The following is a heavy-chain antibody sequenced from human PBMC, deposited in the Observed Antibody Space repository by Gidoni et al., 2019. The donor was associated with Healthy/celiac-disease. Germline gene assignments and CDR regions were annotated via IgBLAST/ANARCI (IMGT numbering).Heavy chain of an antibody. J-gene: IGHJ4*02. V-gene: IGHV5-51*01. CDR3: ARHDKGRLWLLDGVDY. Sequence: EVHLVQSGAEVKKPGESLKISCKGSGYSFTSYWIVWVRQMPGKGLEWMGIIYPGDSDTRYSPSFQGQVTISADKSISTAYLQWSSLKASDTAMYYCARHDKGRLWLLDGVDYWGQGTLVTVSS. D-gene: IGHD5-18*01. CDR2: IYPGDSDT. CDR1: GYSFTSYW.